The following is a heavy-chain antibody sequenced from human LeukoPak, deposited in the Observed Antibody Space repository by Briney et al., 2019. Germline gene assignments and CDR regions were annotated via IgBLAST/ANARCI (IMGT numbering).Heavy chain of an antibody. Sequence: ESGPTLVKPTQTLTLTCTFSGFSLSTSGVGVGWIRQPPGKALEWLALIYWNDDRRYSPSLKSRLTISKGTSKNQVVLTMTNMDPVDTATYYCARSYSDYDYFNKWFDPWGQGTLVPVSS. CDR3: ARSYSDYDYFNKWFDP. V-gene: IGHV2-5*01. CDR2: IYWNDDR. D-gene: IGHD5-12*01. CDR1: GFSLSTSGVG. J-gene: IGHJ5*02.